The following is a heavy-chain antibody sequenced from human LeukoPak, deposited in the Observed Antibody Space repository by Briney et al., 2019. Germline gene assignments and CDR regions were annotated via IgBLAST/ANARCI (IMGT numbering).Heavy chain of an antibody. CDR3: ARAGMSRVSWHYYYYMDV. D-gene: IGHD6-13*01. V-gene: IGHV3-53*01. J-gene: IGHJ6*03. Sequence: GGSLRLSCAASGFTFSSYSMNWVRQAPGKGLEWVSVIYSGGSTYYADSVKGRFTISRDNSKNTLYLQMNSLRAEDTAVYYCARAGMSRVSWHYYYYMDVWGKGTTVTISS. CDR2: IYSGGST. CDR1: GFTFSSYS.